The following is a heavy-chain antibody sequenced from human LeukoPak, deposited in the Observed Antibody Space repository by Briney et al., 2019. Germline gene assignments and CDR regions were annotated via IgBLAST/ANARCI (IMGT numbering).Heavy chain of an antibody. CDR1: GGSFSVYY. D-gene: IGHD3-10*01. J-gene: IGHJ5*02. CDR2: INHSGST. V-gene: IGHV4-34*01. CDR3: ARGPRITMVRGVKNWFDP. Sequence: SETLSLTCAVYGGSFSVYYWSWIRQPPGKGLEWIGEINHSGSTNYNPSLKSRVTISVDTSKNQFSLKLSSVTAADTAVYYCARGPRITMVRGVKNWFDPWGQGTLVTVSS.